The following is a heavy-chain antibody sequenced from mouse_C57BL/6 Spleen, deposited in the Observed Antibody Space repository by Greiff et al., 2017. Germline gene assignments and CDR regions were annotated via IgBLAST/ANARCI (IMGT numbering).Heavy chain of an antibody. Sequence: QVQLQQSGAELARPGASVKLSCKASGYTFTSYGISWVKQRTGQGLEWIGEIYPRSGNTYYNEKFKGKATLTADKSSSTAYMELRSLTSEDAAVYFCARGKEEDAMDYWGQGTSVTVSS. CDR2: IYPRSGNT. CDR1: GYTFTSYG. CDR3: ARGKEEDAMDY. V-gene: IGHV1-81*01. J-gene: IGHJ4*01.